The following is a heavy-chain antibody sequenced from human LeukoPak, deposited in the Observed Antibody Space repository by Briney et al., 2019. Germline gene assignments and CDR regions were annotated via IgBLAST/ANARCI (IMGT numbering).Heavy chain of an antibody. D-gene: IGHD3-22*01. CDR3: AWKYYYDTSGYFYVDS. CDR2: IYHSERT. J-gene: IGHJ4*02. V-gene: IGHV4-38-2*02. CDR1: GYSISDYY. Sequence: SVTLSLTCTVSGYSISDYYWGWIRQPPGKGLEWIGSIYHSERTYYNPSLKSRVTISGDTSRNQFSLKLSSVTAADTAVYYCAWKYYYDTSGYFYVDSWGQGTLVTVSS.